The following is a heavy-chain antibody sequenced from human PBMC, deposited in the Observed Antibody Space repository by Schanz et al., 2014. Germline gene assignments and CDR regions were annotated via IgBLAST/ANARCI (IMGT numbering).Heavy chain of an antibody. J-gene: IGHJ4*02. CDR2: IYSSGST. V-gene: IGHV4-59*12. CDR3: ARARSWPDY. Sequence: QVHLQESGPGLVKPSETLSLTCTVSGGSISNNYWGWIRQPPGKGLEWIGNIYSSGSTYYNPSLKSRVTISVDTSKNQFSLRLSSVTAADTAVYYCARARSWPDYWGQGTLVNVSS. CDR1: GGSISNNY. D-gene: IGHD6-13*01.